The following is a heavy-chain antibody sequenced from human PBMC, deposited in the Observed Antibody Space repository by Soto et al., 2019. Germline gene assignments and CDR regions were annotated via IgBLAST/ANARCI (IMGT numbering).Heavy chain of an antibody. CDR1: GFSFGTYW. CDR3: AKDGTSISCSGGSCCSDAFDT. D-gene: IGHD2-15*01. CDR2: ISPDGSDR. Sequence: GVSLRLSCAASGFSFGTYWMTWVRQAPGRGLECVAHISPDGSDRYYADSLKGRFTVSRDNTKNSLFLQMNSLRAEDTAVYYCAKDGTSISCSGGSCCSDAFDTWGQGTMVTVS. V-gene: IGHV3-7*05. J-gene: IGHJ3*02.